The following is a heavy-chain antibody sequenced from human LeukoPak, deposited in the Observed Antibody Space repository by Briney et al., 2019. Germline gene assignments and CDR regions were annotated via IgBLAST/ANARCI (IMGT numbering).Heavy chain of an antibody. D-gene: IGHD6-19*01. CDR2: ISGSGGST. CDR3: AKVVNSSGWRWFDP. CDR1: GFTVSSNY. J-gene: IGHJ5*02. V-gene: IGHV3-23*01. Sequence: GGSLRLSCAASGFTVSSNYMSWVRQAPGKGLEWVSAISGSGGSTYYADSVKGRFTISRDNSKNTLYLQMNSLRAEDTAVYYCAKVVNSSGWRWFDPWGQGTLVTVSS.